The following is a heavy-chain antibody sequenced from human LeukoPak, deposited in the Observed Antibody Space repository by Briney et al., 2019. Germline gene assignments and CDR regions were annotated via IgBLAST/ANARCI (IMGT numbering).Heavy chain of an antibody. CDR3: ARDKSERNAVAGTGFDFDY. V-gene: IGHV1-69*06. CDR2: IIPIFGTA. J-gene: IGHJ4*02. Sequence: ASVRVSCKASGGTFSSYAISWVRQAPGQGLEWMGGIIPIFGTANYAQKFQGRVTITADKSTSTAYMELSSLRSEDTAVYYYARDKSERNAVAGTGFDFDYWGQGTLVTVSS. CDR1: GGTFSSYA. D-gene: IGHD6-19*01.